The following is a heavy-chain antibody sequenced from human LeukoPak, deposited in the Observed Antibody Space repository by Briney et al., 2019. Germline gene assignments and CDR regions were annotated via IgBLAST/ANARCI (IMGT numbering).Heavy chain of an antibody. CDR3: ATSRYSGSYSDGMDV. V-gene: IGHV3-30*03. CDR2: ISYDGSNK. Sequence: GRSLRLSCAASGFTFSSYGMHWVRQAPGKGLEWVAVISYDGSNKYYADSVKGRFTISRDNSKNTLYLQMNSLRAEDTAVYYCATSRYSGSYSDGMDVWGQGTTVTVSS. D-gene: IGHD1-26*01. J-gene: IGHJ6*02. CDR1: GFTFSSYG.